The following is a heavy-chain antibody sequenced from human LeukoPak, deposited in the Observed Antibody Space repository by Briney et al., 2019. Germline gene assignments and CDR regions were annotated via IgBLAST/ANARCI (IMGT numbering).Heavy chain of an antibody. CDR1: GASISRHY. CDR2: FHNTGGT. J-gene: IGHJ3*02. D-gene: IGHD2-8*02. Sequence: PSETLSLTCTVSGASISRHYWSCIRQPPGKGREGIGYFHNTGGTNYNPYVKSRVTISVDTSKNQVSLKMTSVTAADTAVYYCATNRPVGGAYWGSFDIWGQGTLVTVSS. V-gene: IGHV4-59*11. CDR3: ATNRPVGGAYWGSFDI.